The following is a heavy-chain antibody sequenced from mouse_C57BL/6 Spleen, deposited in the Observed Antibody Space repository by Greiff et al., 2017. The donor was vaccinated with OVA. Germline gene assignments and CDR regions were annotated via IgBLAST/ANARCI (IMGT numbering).Heavy chain of an antibody. CDR3: AREGETGTGSYYFDY. Sequence: QVQLQQPGAELVKPGASVKLSCKASGYTFTSYWMHWVKQRPGQGLEWIGMIHPNSGSTNYHEKFKSKATLTVDKSSSTAYMQLSSLTSEDSAVYYGAREGETGTGSYYFDYWGQGTTLTVSS. CDR1: GYTFTSYW. CDR2: IHPNSGST. D-gene: IGHD4-1*01. V-gene: IGHV1-64*01. J-gene: IGHJ2*01.